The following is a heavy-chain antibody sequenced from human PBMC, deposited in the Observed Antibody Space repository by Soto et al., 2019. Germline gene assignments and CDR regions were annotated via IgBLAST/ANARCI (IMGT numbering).Heavy chain of an antibody. CDR1: GFTFSSYG. CDR3: AKEVGLSGSYYISSSYYFDS. D-gene: IGHD1-26*01. Sequence: QVQLVESGGGVVQPGRSLRLSCAASGFTFSSYGMHWVRQAPGKGLEWVAIISYDGSNTYYADSVKGRFTISRDNSKNTLYLQMNSLRAEDTSVYYCAKEVGLSGSYYISSSYYFDSWGQGTLVTVSS. V-gene: IGHV3-30*18. J-gene: IGHJ4*02. CDR2: ISYDGSNT.